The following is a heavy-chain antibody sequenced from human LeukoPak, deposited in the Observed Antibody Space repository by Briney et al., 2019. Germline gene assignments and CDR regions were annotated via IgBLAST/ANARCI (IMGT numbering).Heavy chain of an antibody. CDR3: AKGDSSGQGVFDY. D-gene: IGHD3-22*01. V-gene: IGHV3-30*18. Sequence: PGGSLRLSCAASGFTFSSYNMNWVRQAPGKGLEWVAVISYDGSNKYYADSVKGRFTISRDNSKNTLYLQMNSLRAEDTAVYYCAKGDSSGQGVFDYWGQGTLVTVSS. CDR2: ISYDGSNK. J-gene: IGHJ4*02. CDR1: GFTFSSYN.